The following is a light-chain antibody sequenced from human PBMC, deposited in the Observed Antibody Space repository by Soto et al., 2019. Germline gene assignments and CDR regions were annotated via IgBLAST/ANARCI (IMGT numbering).Light chain of an antibody. CDR1: QSISNW. J-gene: IGKJ2*01. Sequence: DIQMTQSPSTLSASVGDRVTITCRASQSISNWLAWYQQKPGKAPKLLIYKAINLQSGGPSRFSGSGSGTAFSRTISGLQPDDFSTYYCQRYNDFQYVFGQGTKL. CDR3: QRYNDFQYV. CDR2: KAI. V-gene: IGKV1-5*03.